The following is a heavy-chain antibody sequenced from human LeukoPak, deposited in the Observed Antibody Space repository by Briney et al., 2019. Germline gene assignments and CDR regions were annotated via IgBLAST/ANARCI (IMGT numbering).Heavy chain of an antibody. CDR1: GGSVSSGSYY. Sequence: SETLSLTCTVSGGSVSSGSYYWSWIRQPPGKGLEWIGYIYYSGSTNYNPSLKSRVTISVDTSRNQFSLKLSSVTAADTAVYYCARDDRIYGSFDPWGQGTLVTVSS. V-gene: IGHV4-61*01. D-gene: IGHD2-15*01. CDR3: ARDDRIYGSFDP. CDR2: IYYSGST. J-gene: IGHJ5*02.